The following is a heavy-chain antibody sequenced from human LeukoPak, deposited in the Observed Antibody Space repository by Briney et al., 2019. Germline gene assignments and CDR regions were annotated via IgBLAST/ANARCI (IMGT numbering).Heavy chain of an antibody. Sequence: ASVKISCKASGYIFTDYYMHWVQQAPGKGREWMGRVDPQNGETVYAENFQGRVTMTADTSTDTAYMELTSLRSEDTAVYYCATDDYGDYWARFWGQGSLVTVSS. J-gene: IGHJ4*02. CDR3: ATDDYGDYWARF. V-gene: IGHV1-69-2*01. CDR1: GYIFTDYY. D-gene: IGHD4-17*01. CDR2: VDPQNGET.